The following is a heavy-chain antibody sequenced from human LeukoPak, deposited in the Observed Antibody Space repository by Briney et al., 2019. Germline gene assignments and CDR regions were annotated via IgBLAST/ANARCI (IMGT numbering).Heavy chain of an antibody. V-gene: IGHV3-21*01. J-gene: IGHJ4*02. D-gene: IGHD3-3*01. CDR2: ISSSSSYI. CDR3: ARGSFDFWRGYRTNVDY. Sequence: GGSLRLSCAASGFTFSSYSMNWVRQAPGKGLEWVSFISSSSSYIYYADSVKGRFTISRDNAKSSLYLQMNSLRAEDTAVYYCARGSFDFWRGYRTNVDYWGQGTLVTVSS. CDR1: GFTFSSYS.